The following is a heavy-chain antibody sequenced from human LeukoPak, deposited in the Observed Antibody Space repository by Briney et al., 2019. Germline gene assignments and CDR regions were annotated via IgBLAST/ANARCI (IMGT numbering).Heavy chain of an antibody. D-gene: IGHD2-2*01. J-gene: IGHJ4*02. CDR2: IIPIFGTA. CDR3: ARATGPTSGHVDY. V-gene: IGHV1-69*13. Sequence: SVKVSCKASGGTFSRYAISWERQAPGQGLEWMGGIIPIFGTANYAQKFQGRVTITADESTSTAYMELSSLRTEDTAVYYCARATGPTSGHVDYWGQGTLVTVSS. CDR1: GGTFSRYA.